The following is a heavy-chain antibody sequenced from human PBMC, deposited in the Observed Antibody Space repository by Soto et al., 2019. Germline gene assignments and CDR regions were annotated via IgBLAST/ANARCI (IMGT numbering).Heavy chain of an antibody. CDR1: GFTFSSYA. Sequence: VQLVESGGGVVQSGRSLRLSCAASGFTFSSYAMSWVRQAPGKGLEWVSAISDSGRNTYYAASVKGRFTISKDTSKNTLYLQMNSLRVEDTAVYYCAKGIKWELPFDYWGQGTLVTVSS. D-gene: IGHD1-26*01. J-gene: IGHJ4*02. CDR3: AKGIKWELPFDY. V-gene: IGHV3-23*04. CDR2: ISDSGRNT.